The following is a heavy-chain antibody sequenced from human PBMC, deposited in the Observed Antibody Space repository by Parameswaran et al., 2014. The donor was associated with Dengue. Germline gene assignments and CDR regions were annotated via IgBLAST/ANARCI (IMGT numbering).Heavy chain of an antibody. D-gene: IGHD2-2*01. CDR3: AREYSGPVIPAAIDY. J-gene: IGHJ4*02. V-gene: IGHV3-21*01. CDR2: ISSSSTYI. Sequence: VRQAPGKGLEWVSSISSSSTYIFYADSMKGRLTISRDNAKNSLYLQMYSLKADDTAVYYCAREYSGPVIPAAIDYWGQGALVTVSS.